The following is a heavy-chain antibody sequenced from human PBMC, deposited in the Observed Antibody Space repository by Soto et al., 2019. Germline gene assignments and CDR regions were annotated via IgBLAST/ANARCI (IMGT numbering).Heavy chain of an antibody. CDR3: ARHDWAKPFDY. CDR2: IYYSGST. D-gene: IGHD3-9*01. CDR1: GGSISSSSYY. J-gene: IGHJ4*02. V-gene: IGHV4-39*01. Sequence: PSETVSLTCTVSGGSISSSSYYWGWIRQPPGKGLEWIGSIYYSGSTYYNPSLKSRVTISVDTSKNQFSLKLSSVTAADTAVYYCARHDWAKPFDYWGQGTLVTVSS.